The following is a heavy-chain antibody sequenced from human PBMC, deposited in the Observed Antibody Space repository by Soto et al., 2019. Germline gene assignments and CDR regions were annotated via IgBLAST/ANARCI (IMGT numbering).Heavy chain of an antibody. V-gene: IGHV4-28*01. CDR1: GYSISSSNW. Sequence: QVQLQESGPGLVKPSDTLSLTCAVSGYSISSSNWWGWIRQPPGKGLEWIGYIYYSGTTYYNPSPXRXAXMXIDTSKTQSSLKLTSGTAVDTAVYYCARREIQGPIDYWGQGILVTASS. CDR2: IYYSGTT. J-gene: IGHJ4*02. D-gene: IGHD1-26*01. CDR3: ARREIQGPIDY.